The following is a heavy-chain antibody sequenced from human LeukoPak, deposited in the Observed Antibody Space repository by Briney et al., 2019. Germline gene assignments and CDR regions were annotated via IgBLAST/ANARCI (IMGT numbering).Heavy chain of an antibody. D-gene: IGHD1-26*01. CDR3: ARHLFSGSYYQVDFQH. CDR1: GDSISSYY. V-gene: IGHV4-59*08. CDR2: IYYSGST. J-gene: IGHJ1*01. Sequence: SETLSLTCTVSGDSISSYYWSWIRQPPGKGLEWIGYIYYSGSTNYNPSLKSRVTISVDTSKNQFSLKLSSVTAADTAVYYCARHLFSGSYYQVDFQHWGQGTLVTVSS.